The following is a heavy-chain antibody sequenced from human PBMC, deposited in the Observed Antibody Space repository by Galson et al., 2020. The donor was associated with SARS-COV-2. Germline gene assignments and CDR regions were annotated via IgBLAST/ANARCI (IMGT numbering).Heavy chain of an antibody. Sequence: GGSLRLSCAASGFTFSSYAMSWVRQAPGKGLEWVSAISGSGGSTYYADSVKGRFTISRDNSKNTLYLQMNSLRAEDTAVYYCANGLYYYDSSGYPPIYYWGQGTLVTVSS. CDR3: ANGLYYYDSSGYPPIYY. J-gene: IGHJ4*02. V-gene: IGHV3-23*01. CDR1: GFTFSSYA. CDR2: ISGSGGST. D-gene: IGHD3-22*01.